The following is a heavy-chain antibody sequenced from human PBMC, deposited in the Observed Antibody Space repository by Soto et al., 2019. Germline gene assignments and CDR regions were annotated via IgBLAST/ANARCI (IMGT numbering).Heavy chain of an antibody. D-gene: IGHD1-1*01. V-gene: IGHV3-7*01. J-gene: IGHJ4*02. CDR2: IKQDGSEK. Sequence: GGSLRLSCAAAGFTFSSYWMSWVRQAPGKGLEWVANIKQDGSEKYYVDSVKGRFTISRDNAKNSLYLQMNSLRAEDTDGYYCARGMGWNAFDYWGQGTLVTVSS. CDR1: GFTFSSYW. CDR3: ARGMGWNAFDY.